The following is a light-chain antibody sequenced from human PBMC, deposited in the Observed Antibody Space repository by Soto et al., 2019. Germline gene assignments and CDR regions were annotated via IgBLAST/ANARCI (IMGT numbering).Light chain of an antibody. CDR2: GAS. J-gene: IGKJ1*01. V-gene: IGKV3-20*01. Sequence: ENVLTQSPGTLPLPPEERATLTCRASQSVSSSYLGWYQQKLGQAPRLLIYGASSRATGIPDRFSGSGSGTDFTLTSSRLEPEDFAVYDCLQYGSSPQTFGQVTKVELK. CDR1: QSVSSSY. CDR3: LQYGSSPQT.